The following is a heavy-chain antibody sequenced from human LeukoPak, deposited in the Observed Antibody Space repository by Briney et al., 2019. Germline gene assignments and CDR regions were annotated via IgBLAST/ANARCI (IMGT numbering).Heavy chain of an antibody. J-gene: IGHJ4*02. Sequence: GRSLRLSCAAPGFTFSSYAMHWVRQAPGKGLEWVAVISYEGSNKYYADSVKGRFTISRDNSKNTLYLQMNSLRAEDTAVYYCARDNAKWGGWLLQGIGYWGQGTLVTVSS. CDR2: ISYEGSNK. CDR3: ARDNAKWGGWLLQGIGY. D-gene: IGHD2-15*01. CDR1: GFTFSSYA. V-gene: IGHV3-30-3*01.